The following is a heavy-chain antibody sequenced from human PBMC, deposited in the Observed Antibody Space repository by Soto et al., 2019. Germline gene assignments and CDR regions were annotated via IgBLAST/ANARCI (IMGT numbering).Heavy chain of an antibody. D-gene: IGHD3-10*01. Sequence: SETLSLTCSVSGGPVSGYHWSWIRQYPGKGLEWIAEIKHTGSFHYNPSLLSRVTMSVDTSKNQFSLNLCSVTAADTAVYYCARGDVGDLYFYYFGLDVWGQGTTVTVSS. CDR1: GGPVSGYH. CDR3: ARGDVGDLYFYYFGLDV. CDR2: IKHTGSF. V-gene: IGHV4-34*01. J-gene: IGHJ6*02.